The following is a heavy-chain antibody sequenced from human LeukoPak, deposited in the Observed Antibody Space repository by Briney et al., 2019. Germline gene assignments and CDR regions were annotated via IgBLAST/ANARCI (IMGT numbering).Heavy chain of an antibody. D-gene: IGHD6-13*01. V-gene: IGHV4-34*01. Sequence: ASETLSLTCALSGGSFSGYYWSWIRQPPGKGLEWSGEINHSGSTNYNPSLKSRVTISVDTSKNQFSLKLSSVTAADTAVYYCARAYSSSWYLLPYYFDYWGQGTLVTVSS. CDR3: ARAYSSSWYLLPYYFDY. J-gene: IGHJ4*02. CDR2: INHSGST. CDR1: GGSFSGYY.